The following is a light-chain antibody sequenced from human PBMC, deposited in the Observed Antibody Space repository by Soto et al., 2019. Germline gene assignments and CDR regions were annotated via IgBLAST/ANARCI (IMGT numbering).Light chain of an antibody. CDR3: QQYITLPHT. Sequence: ENVLTQSPGTLSLSLGERATLSCRASQSVTNNFFAWYQQRPGQAPRLLIHGISNRATGIPDRFSGSGSGTDFTLTISRLEPEDFVVYYCQQYITLPHTFGQGTKLEVK. CDR1: QSVTNNF. J-gene: IGKJ2*01. V-gene: IGKV3-20*01. CDR2: GIS.